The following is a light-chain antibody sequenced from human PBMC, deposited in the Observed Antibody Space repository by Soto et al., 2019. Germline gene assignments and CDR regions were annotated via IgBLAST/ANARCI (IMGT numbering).Light chain of an antibody. CDR1: QSVSSK. J-gene: IGKJ5*01. CDR3: QQYGSSPFIT. CDR2: GSS. Sequence: EIAMTQSPATLSVSPGERATLSCRASQSVSSKLAWYQLKPDQAPRLLMYGSSSRATGIPDRFSGSGSGTDFTLTISRLEPEDFAVYYCQQYGSSPFITFGQGTRLEIK. V-gene: IGKV3-20*01.